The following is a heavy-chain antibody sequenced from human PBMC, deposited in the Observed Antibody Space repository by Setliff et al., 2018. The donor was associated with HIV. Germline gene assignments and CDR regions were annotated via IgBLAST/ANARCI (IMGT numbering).Heavy chain of an antibody. CDR2: INTNTGNP. CDR3: AREKTLGALDI. V-gene: IGHV7-4-1*02. J-gene: IGHJ3*02. Sequence: ASVKVSCKASGYTFTSYAMNWVRQAPGQGLEWMGWINTNTGNPTYAQGFTGRFVFSLDTSVSTAFLQISSLKAEDTAVYFCAREKTLGALDIWGQGTVVTVSS. CDR1: GYTFTSYA.